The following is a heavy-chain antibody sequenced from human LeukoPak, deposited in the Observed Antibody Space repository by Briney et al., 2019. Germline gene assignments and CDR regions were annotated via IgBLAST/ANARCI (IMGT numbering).Heavy chain of an antibody. CDR3: AKDQAPYSYGGGCFDY. CDR2: IRYDGSNK. J-gene: IGHJ4*02. D-gene: IGHD5-18*01. CDR1: EFTFSSYG. V-gene: IGHV3-30*02. Sequence: GGSLRLSCAVSEFTFSSYGMHWVRQAPGKGLEWVAFIRYDGSNKYYADSVKGRFTISRDNSKNTLYLQMNSLRAEDTAVYYCAKDQAPYSYGGGCFDYWGQGTLVTVSS.